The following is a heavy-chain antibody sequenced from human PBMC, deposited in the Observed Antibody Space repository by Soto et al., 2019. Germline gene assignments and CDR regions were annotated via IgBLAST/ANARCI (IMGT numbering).Heavy chain of an antibody. J-gene: IGHJ4*02. CDR1: GFTFSSYG. CDR3: AKDMTPYLDDSSGYVDY. Sequence: GGSLRLSCAASGFTFSSYGMHWVRQAPGKGLEWVAVISYDGSNKYYADSVKGRFTISRDNSKNTLYLQMNSLRAEDTAVYYCAKDMTPYLDDSSGYVDYWGQGTLVTVSS. CDR2: ISYDGSNK. V-gene: IGHV3-30*18. D-gene: IGHD3-22*01.